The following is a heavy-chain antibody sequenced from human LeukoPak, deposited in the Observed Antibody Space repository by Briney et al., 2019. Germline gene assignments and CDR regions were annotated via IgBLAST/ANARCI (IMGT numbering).Heavy chain of an antibody. V-gene: IGHV3-48*04. J-gene: IGHJ4*02. CDR2: ISSSSSAI. D-gene: IGHD7-27*01. CDR1: GFTFSTYA. Sequence: PGGSLRRSCAASGFTFSTYAMKWVRQAPGQGLEWVSYISSSSSAIYYADSVRGRFTISRDNAKNSMYLQMNSLRAEDTAVCYCARYNWGPDYWGQGILVTVSS. CDR3: ARYNWGPDY.